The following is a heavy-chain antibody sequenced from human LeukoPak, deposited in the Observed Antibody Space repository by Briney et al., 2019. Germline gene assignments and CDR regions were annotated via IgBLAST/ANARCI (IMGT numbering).Heavy chain of an antibody. CDR2: IRSKANSYAT. CDR3: TVSYYYDSSGYPPIDY. V-gene: IGHV3-73*01. D-gene: IGHD3-22*01. CDR1: GFTFSGSA. Sequence: PGGSLRLSCAASGFTFSGSAMHLVRQASGKGLEWVGRIRSKANSYATAYAASAKGRFTISRDDSKNTAYLQMNSLKTEDTAVYYCTVSYYYDSSGYPPIDYWGQGTLVTVSS. J-gene: IGHJ4*02.